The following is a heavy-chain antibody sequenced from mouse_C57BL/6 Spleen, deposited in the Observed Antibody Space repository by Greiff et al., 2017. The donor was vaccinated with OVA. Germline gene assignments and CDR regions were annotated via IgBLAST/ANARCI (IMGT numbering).Heavy chain of an antibody. CDR3: ARERAY. J-gene: IGHJ3*01. D-gene: IGHD3-3*01. CDR2: IDPSDSYT. Sequence: QVQLQQPGAELVMPGASVKLSCKASGYTFTSYWMHWVKQRPGQGLEWIGEIDPSDSYTNYNQKFKGKSTLTVDKSSSTAYMQLSSLTSEDSAVYCCARERAYWGQGTLVTVSA. CDR1: GYTFTSYW. V-gene: IGHV1-69*01.